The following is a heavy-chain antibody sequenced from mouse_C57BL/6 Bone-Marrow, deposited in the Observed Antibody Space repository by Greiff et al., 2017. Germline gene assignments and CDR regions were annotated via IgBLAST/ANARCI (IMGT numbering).Heavy chain of an antibody. D-gene: IGHD1-1*01. Sequence: VQLQQPGAELARPGASVKLSCKASGYTFTSYGISWVKQRTGQGLEWIGEIYPRSGNTYYNEKFKGKATLTADKSSSTAYMELRSLTSEDSAVYFCARWGYYYGTMDYWGQGTSVTVSS. CDR3: ARWGYYYGTMDY. J-gene: IGHJ4*01. V-gene: IGHV1-81*01. CDR2: IYPRSGNT. CDR1: GYTFTSYG.